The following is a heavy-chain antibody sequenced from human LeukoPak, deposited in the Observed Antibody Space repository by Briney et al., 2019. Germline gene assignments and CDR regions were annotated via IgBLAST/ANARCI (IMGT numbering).Heavy chain of an antibody. V-gene: IGHV3-30-3*01. Sequence: GGSLRLSCAASGFTFSSYAMHWVRQAPGKGLEGVAVISYDGSNKYYADSVKGRFTISRDNSKNTLYLQMNSLRAEDTAVYYCARDLAIAQQLVPNDYWGQGTLVTVSS. CDR1: GFTFSSYA. D-gene: IGHD6-13*01. J-gene: IGHJ4*02. CDR2: ISYDGSNK. CDR3: ARDLAIAQQLVPNDY.